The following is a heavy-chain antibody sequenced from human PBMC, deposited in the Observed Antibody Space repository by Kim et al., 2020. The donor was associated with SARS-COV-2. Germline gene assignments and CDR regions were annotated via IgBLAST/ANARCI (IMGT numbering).Heavy chain of an antibody. Sequence: GGSLRLSWAASGLTFSSYSMNWVRQAPGKGLEWVSSISSSSSYIYYADSVKGRFTISRDNAKNSLYLQMNSLRAEDTAVYYCAREGGGSSGWSWFDPWGQGTLVTVSS. CDR1: GLTFSSYS. D-gene: IGHD6-19*01. CDR3: AREGGGSSGWSWFDP. J-gene: IGHJ5*02. V-gene: IGHV3-21*01. CDR2: ISSSSSYI.